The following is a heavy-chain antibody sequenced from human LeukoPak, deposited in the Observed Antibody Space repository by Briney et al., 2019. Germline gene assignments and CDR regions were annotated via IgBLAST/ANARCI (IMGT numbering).Heavy chain of an antibody. D-gene: IGHD2-21*01. CDR2: ISGSGGRT. Sequence: GGSLRLSCAASGFTFSRYAMSWVPQAPGKGLGWVSAISGSGGRTYYADSVKGRFTISRDNSKNTLYLQMNSLRAEDTAVYYCAKGGGDCYDYWGQGTLVTVSS. CDR1: GFTFSRYA. V-gene: IGHV3-23*01. CDR3: AKGGGDCYDY. J-gene: IGHJ4*02.